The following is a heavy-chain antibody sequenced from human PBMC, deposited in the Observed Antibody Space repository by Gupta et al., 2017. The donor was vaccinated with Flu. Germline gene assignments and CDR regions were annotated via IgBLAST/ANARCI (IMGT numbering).Heavy chain of an antibody. CDR3: ARSWEPTGYFDY. CDR1: GFTFRTYS. CDR2: ISSSSSYI. J-gene: IGHJ4*02. D-gene: IGHD1-26*01. Sequence: EVQLVESGGGLVKPGGSLRLSCAASGFTFRTYSMNWVRQAPGKGLEWVSSISSSSSYIYYADSVKGRFTISRDNAKNSLYLQMNSLRVDDTAVYYCARSWEPTGYFDYWGQGTLVTVSS. V-gene: IGHV3-21*01.